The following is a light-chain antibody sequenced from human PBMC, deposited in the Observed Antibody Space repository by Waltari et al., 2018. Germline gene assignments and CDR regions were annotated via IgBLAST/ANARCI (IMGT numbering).Light chain of an antibody. CDR1: QSHSNS. CDR2: LAS. CDR3: QQSYITAYT. Sequence: IEMTQSPSSLSASVGDRVTIPCRASQSHSNSLNWYQQIPGKPPKLLIYLASTLQSGVPSRFSGSGSGTDFSLTISSLQPEDFATYYCQQSYITAYTFGQGTKVEIQ. J-gene: IGKJ2*01. V-gene: IGKV1-39*01.